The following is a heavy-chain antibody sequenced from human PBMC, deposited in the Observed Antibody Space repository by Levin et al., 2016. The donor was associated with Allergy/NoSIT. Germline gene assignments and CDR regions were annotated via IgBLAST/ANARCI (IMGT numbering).Heavy chain of an antibody. J-gene: IGHJ6*03. Sequence: VRQMPGKGLEWIGEIYHSGSTNYNPSLKSRVTISVDKSKNQFSLKLSSVTAADTAVYYCARDSPCVSTSCYNHYYYYMDVWGKGTTVTVSS. V-gene: IGHV4-4*02. D-gene: IGHD2-2*02. CDR2: IYHSGST. CDR3: ARDSPCVSTSCYNHYYYYMDV.